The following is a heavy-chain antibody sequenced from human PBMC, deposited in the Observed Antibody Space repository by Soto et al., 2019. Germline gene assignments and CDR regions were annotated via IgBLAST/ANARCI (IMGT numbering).Heavy chain of an antibody. D-gene: IGHD3-3*01. CDR2: ISGSGGST. V-gene: IGHV3-23*01. Sequence: GESLKISCAASGFTFSSYAMSWVRQAPGKGLEWVSAISGSGGSTYYADSVKGRFTISRDNSKNTLYLQMNSLRAEDTAVYYCAKDAFVYDFWSGYPLYYYYGMDVWGQGTTVTVSS. CDR3: AKDAFVYDFWSGYPLYYYYGMDV. CDR1: GFTFSSYA. J-gene: IGHJ6*02.